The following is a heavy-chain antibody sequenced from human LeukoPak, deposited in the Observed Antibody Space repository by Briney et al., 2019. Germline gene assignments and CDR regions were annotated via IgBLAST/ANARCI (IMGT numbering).Heavy chain of an antibody. CDR2: ISAYNGNT. Sequence: ASVKVSCTASGYTFTSYGISWVRQAPGQGLEWMGWISAYNGNTNYAQKLQGRVTMTTDTSTSTAYMELRSLRSDDTAVYYCARDQVSLAAMIVVVIKEGWVYWGQGTLVTVSS. CDR1: GYTFTSYG. V-gene: IGHV1-18*01. J-gene: IGHJ4*02. CDR3: ARDQVSLAAMIVVVIKEGWVY. D-gene: IGHD3-22*01.